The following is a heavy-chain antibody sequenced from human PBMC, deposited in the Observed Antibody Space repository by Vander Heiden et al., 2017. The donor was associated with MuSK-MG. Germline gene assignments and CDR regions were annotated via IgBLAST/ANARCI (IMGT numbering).Heavy chain of an antibody. CDR2: TYYRSKWYN. J-gene: IGHJ6*02. Sequence: QVQLQPSGPGLVKPSQTLSLTCAISGDSVSSNSAAWNWIRQSPSRGLEWLGRTYYRSKWYNDYAVSVKSRITINPDTSKNQFSLQLNSVTPEDTAVYYCARRAVADEVNYYYYGMDVWGQGTTVTVSS. D-gene: IGHD2-15*01. CDR1: GDSVSSNSAA. V-gene: IGHV6-1*01. CDR3: ARRAVADEVNYYYYGMDV.